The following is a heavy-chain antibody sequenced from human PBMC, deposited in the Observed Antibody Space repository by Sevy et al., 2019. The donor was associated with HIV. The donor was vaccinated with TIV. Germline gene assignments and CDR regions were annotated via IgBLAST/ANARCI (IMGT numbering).Heavy chain of an antibody. CDR3: ARAPPVRSGDDSLNWFDP. J-gene: IGHJ5*02. CDR2: VYHTGST. V-gene: IGHV4-59*01. CDR1: GGSISVYY. Sequence: SETLSLTCTVSGGSISVYYWSRIRQPPWKELEYIGYVYHTGSTNYNPSLKSRVTISVDTSNNQFSLKLTSVTAADTAVYYCARAPPVRSGDDSLNWFDPWGQGTLVTVSS. D-gene: IGHD5-12*01.